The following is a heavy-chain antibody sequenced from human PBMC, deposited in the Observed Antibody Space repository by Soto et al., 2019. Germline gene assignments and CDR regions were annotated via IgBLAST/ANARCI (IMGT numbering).Heavy chain of an antibody. D-gene: IGHD1-26*01. J-gene: IGHJ4*02. CDR2: MSPSSGNT. CDR3: ARDSPSPPYFLDV. CDR1: GYTFTDSD. V-gene: IGHV1-8*01. Sequence: QVQLVQSGAEVKKPGASVKVSCKASGYTFTDSDVNWVRQAPGQGLEWMGWMSPSSGNTGYAQTFQGRVTMTRNTSTNTAYMELSSLRSEDTAVYYCARDSPSPPYFLDVWGQGAVVIVSS.